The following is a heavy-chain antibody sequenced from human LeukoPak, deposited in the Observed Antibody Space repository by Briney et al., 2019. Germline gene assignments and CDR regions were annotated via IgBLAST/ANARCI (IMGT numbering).Heavy chain of an antibody. V-gene: IGHV1-18*01. Sequence: ASVKVSCKASGYTFTSYGISWVRQAPGQGLEWMGWISAYNGNTNYAQKLQGRVTMTTDTSTSTAYMELSSLRSEDTAVYYCARAAYYYDSSGYLVDAFDIWGQGTMVTVSS. D-gene: IGHD3-22*01. J-gene: IGHJ3*02. CDR2: ISAYNGNT. CDR3: ARAAYYYDSSGYLVDAFDI. CDR1: GYTFTSYG.